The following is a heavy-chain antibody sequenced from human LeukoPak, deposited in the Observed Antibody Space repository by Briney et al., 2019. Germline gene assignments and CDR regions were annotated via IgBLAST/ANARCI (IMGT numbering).Heavy chain of an antibody. V-gene: IGHV4-34*01. CDR2: INHSGST. CDR3: ARGGFYCGGDCYVDY. Sequence: SETLSLTCAVSGGSFSPYYWSWIRQPPGKGLEWIGEINHSGSTNYNPSLKSRVTISVDTSKNQFSLRLSSVTAADTAVYYCARGGFYCGGDCYVDYWGQGTLVTVSS. J-gene: IGHJ4*02. CDR1: GGSFSPYY. D-gene: IGHD2-21*02.